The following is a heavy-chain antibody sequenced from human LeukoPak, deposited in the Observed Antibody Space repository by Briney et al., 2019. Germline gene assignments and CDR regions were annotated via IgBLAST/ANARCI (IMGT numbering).Heavy chain of an antibody. CDR1: GGSISSYY. Sequence: PSETLSLTCTVSGGSISSYYWSWIRQPPGKGLEWVGYIYYSGSTNYNPSLKSRFTIPVDTSKNQFSLKLSSVTAADTAVYYGAREGILTGTLYYGMDVWGQGTTVTVSS. CDR2: IYYSGST. J-gene: IGHJ6*02. CDR3: AREGILTGTLYYGMDV. D-gene: IGHD3-9*01. V-gene: IGHV4-59*01.